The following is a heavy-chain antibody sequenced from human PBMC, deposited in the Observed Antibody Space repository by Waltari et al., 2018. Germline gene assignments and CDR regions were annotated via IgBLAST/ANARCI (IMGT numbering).Heavy chain of an antibody. D-gene: IGHD6-13*01. V-gene: IGHV3-23*01. CDR1: GFTFSSYA. CDR3: AKLGGRSQQLALGGYFDY. CDR2: ISGSGGST. J-gene: IGHJ4*02. Sequence: EVQLLESGGGLVQPGGSLRLSCAASGFTFSSYAMSWVRQAPGKGLEWVSAISGSGGSTYYADSVNGRFTISRDNSKNTLYLQMNSLRAEDTAVYYCAKLGGRSQQLALGGYFDYWGQGTLVTVSS.